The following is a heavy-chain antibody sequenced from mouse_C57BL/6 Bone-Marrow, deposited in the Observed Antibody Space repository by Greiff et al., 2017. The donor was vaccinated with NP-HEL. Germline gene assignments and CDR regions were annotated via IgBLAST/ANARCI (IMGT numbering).Heavy chain of an antibody. CDR2: IDPSDSYT. CDR3: AREEEEPFAY. J-gene: IGHJ3*01. Sequence: VKLQQPGAELVMPGASVKLSCKASGYTFTSYWMHWVKQRPGQGFEWIGEIDPSDSYTNYNQKFKGKSTLTVDKSSSTAYMQLSSLTSEDSAVYYCAREEEEPFAYWGQGTLVTVSA. CDR1: GYTFTSYW. V-gene: IGHV1-69*01.